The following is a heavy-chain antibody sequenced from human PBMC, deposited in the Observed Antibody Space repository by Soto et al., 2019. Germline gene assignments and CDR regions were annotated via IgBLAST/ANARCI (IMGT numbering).Heavy chain of an antibody. J-gene: IGHJ4*02. D-gene: IGHD3-22*01. Sequence: GASVKVSCKASGYTFTSYAMHWVRQAPGQRLEWMGWINAGNGNTKYSQKFQGRVTITRDTSASTAYMELSSLRSEDTAVYYCASSRPYYYDSSGYYIFDYWGQGTLVTVSS. CDR2: INAGNGNT. V-gene: IGHV1-3*01. CDR1: GYTFTSYA. CDR3: ASSRPYYYDSSGYYIFDY.